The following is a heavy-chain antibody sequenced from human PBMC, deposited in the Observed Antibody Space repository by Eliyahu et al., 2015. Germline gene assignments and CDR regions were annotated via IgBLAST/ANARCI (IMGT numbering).Heavy chain of an antibody. CDR3: TTFDRGRDAFDI. V-gene: IGHV3-15*01. Sequence: EVQLVESGGGLVKPGGXLRXSCAASGXPXXNAWMXWVRQAPGKGLEWVGRIKSKTDGGTTDYAAPVKGRFTISRDDSKNTLYLQMNSLKTEDTAVYYCTTFDRGRDAFDIWGQGTMVTVSS. D-gene: IGHD3-9*01. CDR2: IKSKTDGGTT. J-gene: IGHJ3*02. CDR1: GXPXXNAW.